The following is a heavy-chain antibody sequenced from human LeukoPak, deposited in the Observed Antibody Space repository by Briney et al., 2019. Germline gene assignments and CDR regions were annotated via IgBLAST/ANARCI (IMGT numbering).Heavy chain of an antibody. V-gene: IGHV3-23*01. D-gene: IGHD6-13*01. J-gene: IGHJ4*02. CDR2: ISGSGTST. CDR1: GYTFNSYA. Sequence: PGGSLRLSCTASGYTFNSYAMSWVRQAPGKGLEWVSGISGSGTSTYYADSVKGRFTISRDNSKNTLYLQMNSLRAEDTAVYYCARWGPIAAAGTSKYFDYWGQGTLVTVSS. CDR3: ARWGPIAAAGTSKYFDY.